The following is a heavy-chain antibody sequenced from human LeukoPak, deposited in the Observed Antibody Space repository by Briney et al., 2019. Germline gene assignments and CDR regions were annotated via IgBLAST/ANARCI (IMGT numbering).Heavy chain of an antibody. CDR2: ISYSGST. Sequence: SETLSLTCTVSGGSISSYYWSWIRQPPGKGLEWIGYISYSGSTNYNPSLKSRVTISVDTSRNQFSLKLSSVAAADTAVYYCARGRLGGSGSYYNVLDYWGQGTLVTVSS. J-gene: IGHJ4*02. D-gene: IGHD3-10*01. CDR3: ARGRLGGSGSYYNVLDY. CDR1: GGSISSYY. V-gene: IGHV4-59*01.